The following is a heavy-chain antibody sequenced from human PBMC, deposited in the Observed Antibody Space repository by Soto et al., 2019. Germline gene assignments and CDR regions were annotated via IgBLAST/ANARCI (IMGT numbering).Heavy chain of an antibody. CDR3: ARVPYYYDSSGYYVDI. CDR2: INAGNGNT. D-gene: IGHD3-22*01. J-gene: IGHJ3*02. Sequence: ASVKVSCKASGYTFTSYAMHWVRQAPGQRLEWMGWINAGNGNTKYSQKFQGRVTITRDTSASTAYMELSSLRSEDTAVYYCARVPYYYDSSGYYVDIWGQGTTVTVSS. V-gene: IGHV1-3*01. CDR1: GYTFTSYA.